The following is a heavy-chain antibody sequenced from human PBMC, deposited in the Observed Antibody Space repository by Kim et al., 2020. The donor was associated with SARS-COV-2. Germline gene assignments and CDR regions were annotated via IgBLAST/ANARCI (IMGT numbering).Heavy chain of an antibody. V-gene: IGHV4-39*01. Sequence: NPSLKSRVTISVDTSKNQFSLKLSSVTAADTAVYYCARQSIVVVPAAIDYWGQGTLVTVSS. D-gene: IGHD2-2*01. J-gene: IGHJ4*02. CDR3: ARQSIVVVPAAIDY.